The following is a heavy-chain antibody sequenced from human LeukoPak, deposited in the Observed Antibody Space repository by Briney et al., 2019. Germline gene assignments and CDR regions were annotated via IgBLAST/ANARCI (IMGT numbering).Heavy chain of an antibody. CDR1: RFTFSHFW. Sequence: GGCLRLSCAASRFTFSHFWMSWVRHAPEKGLEWVAYIKKTGSETYYMDSVEGRFTISRDNNRHSLFLKMYRLRAEDTAVHFCAREDGYCSGGNCYSYFDSWGQGTLVTVSS. CDR3: AREDGYCSGGNCYSYFDS. V-gene: IGHV3-7*01. J-gene: IGHJ4*02. CDR2: IKKTGSET. D-gene: IGHD2-15*01.